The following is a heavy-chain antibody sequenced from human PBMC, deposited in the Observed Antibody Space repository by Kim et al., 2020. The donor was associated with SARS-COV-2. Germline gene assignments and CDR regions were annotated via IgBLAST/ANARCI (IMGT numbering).Heavy chain of an antibody. D-gene: IGHD3-10*01. CDR2: TNHSGST. V-gene: IGHV4-34*01. J-gene: IGHJ6*02. Sequence: SETLSLTCAVYGWSFSGYYWSWIRQPPGKGLEWIGETNHSGSTNYNPSLKSRVTISVDTSKNQFSLKLSSVTAADTAVYYCARGKYYYGSGSYYYYYYGMDVWGQGTTVTVSS. CDR3: ARGKYYYGSGSYYYYYYGMDV. CDR1: GWSFSGYY.